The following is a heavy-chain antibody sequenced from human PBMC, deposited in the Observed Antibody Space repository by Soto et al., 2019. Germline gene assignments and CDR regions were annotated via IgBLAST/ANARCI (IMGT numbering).Heavy chain of an antibody. V-gene: IGHV3-23*01. Sequence: HPWGSLRLSCAASGFTFITFAIIFCRHAPGKGLEWVSAISASGGSTYYADSVKGRFTISRDNSNNTLYLQMNSLRVEDTAVYYCAKDPRVSFDPWGQGTLVTVSS. CDR1: GFTFITFA. CDR3: AKDPRVSFDP. J-gene: IGHJ5*02. CDR2: ISASGGST.